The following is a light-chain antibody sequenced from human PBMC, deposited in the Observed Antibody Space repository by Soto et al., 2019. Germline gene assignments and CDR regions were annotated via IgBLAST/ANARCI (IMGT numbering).Light chain of an antibody. CDR3: QSYDSSLSGSV. Sequence: QPVLTQPPSVSGAPGQRVTISCTGSSSNVGAGYDVHWYQQLPGTAPKLVIYDNTNRPSGVPDRFSGSKSGTSASLAITGLRAEDEADYYCQSYDSSLSGSVFGGGTKLTVL. CDR1: SSNVGAGYD. J-gene: IGLJ3*02. CDR2: DNT. V-gene: IGLV1-40*01.